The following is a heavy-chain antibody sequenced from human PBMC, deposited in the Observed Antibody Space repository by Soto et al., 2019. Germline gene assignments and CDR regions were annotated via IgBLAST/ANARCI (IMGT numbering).Heavy chain of an antibody. CDR1: GGSISSYY. V-gene: IGHV4-59*01. Sequence: SETLSLTCTVSGGSISSYYWSWIRQPPGKGLEWIGYIYYSGSTNYNPSLKSRVTISVDTSKNQFSLKLSSVTAADTAVYYCALQDNSGWYNDYWGQGTLVTVSS. CDR2: IYYSGST. D-gene: IGHD6-19*01. CDR3: ALQDNSGWYNDY. J-gene: IGHJ4*02.